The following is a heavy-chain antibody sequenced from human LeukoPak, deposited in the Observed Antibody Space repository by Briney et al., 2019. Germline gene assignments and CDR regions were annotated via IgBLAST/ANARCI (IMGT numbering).Heavy chain of an antibody. Sequence: SETLSLTCTVSGGSISSYYWSWIRQPPGKGLEWIGYIYYSGSTNYNPSLKSRVTISVETSKNQFSLKVRSVTAADTAVYYCARSRRIMITFGGVIVIPFDYWGQGTLVTVSS. V-gene: IGHV4-59*08. CDR2: IYYSGST. CDR1: GGSISSYY. CDR3: ARSRRIMITFGGVIVIPFDY. J-gene: IGHJ4*02. D-gene: IGHD3-16*02.